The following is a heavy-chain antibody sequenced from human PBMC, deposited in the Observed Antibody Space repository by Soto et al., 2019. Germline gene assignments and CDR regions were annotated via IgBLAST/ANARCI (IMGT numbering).Heavy chain of an antibody. CDR2: IYYSGST. CDR1: GGSISSGGYY. J-gene: IGHJ5*02. V-gene: IGHV4-31*03. D-gene: IGHD2-15*01. Sequence: TLSLTCTVSGGSISSGGYYWSWIRQHPGKGLEWIGYIYYSGSTYYNPSLKSRVTISVDTSKNQFSLKLSSVTAADTAVYYCARGTAGYCSGGSCYNWFDPWGQGTLVTVSS. CDR3: ARGTAGYCSGGSCYNWFDP.